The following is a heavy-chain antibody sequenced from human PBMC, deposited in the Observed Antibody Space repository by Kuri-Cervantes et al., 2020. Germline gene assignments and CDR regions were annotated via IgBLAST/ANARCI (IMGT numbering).Heavy chain of an antibody. Sequence: GESLKISCAASGFTFSSYWMHWVRQAPGKGLVWVSRINSDGSSTSYADSVKGRFTISRDNAKNTLYLQMNSLRAEDTALYYCAKDRGITYGMDVWGQGTTVTVSS. D-gene: IGHD3-3*01. CDR3: AKDRGITYGMDV. V-gene: IGHV3-74*01. J-gene: IGHJ6*02. CDR1: GFTFSSYW. CDR2: INSDGSST.